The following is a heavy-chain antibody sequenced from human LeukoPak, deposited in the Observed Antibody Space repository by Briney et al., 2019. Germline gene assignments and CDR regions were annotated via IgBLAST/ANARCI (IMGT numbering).Heavy chain of an antibody. CDR1: GFTFSSYD. V-gene: IGHV3-13*01. CDR2: IGTAGDT. CDR3: ARDLSGIAGYTYGRGIDY. Sequence: GGSLRLSCAASGFTFSSYDMHWVRQATGKGLEWVSAIGTAGDTHYPGSVKGRFTISRENAKKSLYLQMNSLRAGDTAVYYCARDLSGIAGYTYGRGIDYWGQGTLVTVSS. J-gene: IGHJ4*02. D-gene: IGHD5-18*01.